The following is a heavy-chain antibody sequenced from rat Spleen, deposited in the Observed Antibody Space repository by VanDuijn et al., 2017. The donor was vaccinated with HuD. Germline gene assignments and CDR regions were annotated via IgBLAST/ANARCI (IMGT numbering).Heavy chain of an antibody. D-gene: IGHD1-11*01. CDR2: INTDGGST. CDR3: ARHAGYSWYFDF. V-gene: IGHV5-58*01. J-gene: IGHJ1*01. Sequence: EVQLVESGGGLVQPGRSMKLSCAASGFISSSYWMYWVRQAPGKGLEWISSINTDGGSTYYRDSVKGRFTISRDNAKSTLYLQMDSLRSEDTATYYCARHAGYSWYFDFWGPGTMVTVSS. CDR1: GFISSSYW.